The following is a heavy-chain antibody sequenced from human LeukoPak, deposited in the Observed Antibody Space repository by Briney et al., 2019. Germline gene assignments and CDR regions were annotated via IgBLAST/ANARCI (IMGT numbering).Heavy chain of an antibody. V-gene: IGHV3-23*01. Sequence: GGSLRLSCAASGFTVSSNYMSWVRQAPGKGLEWVSAISGSGGSTYYADSVKGRFTISRDNSKNTLYLQMNSLRAEDTAVYYCAKAPDDYGDYIDYWGQGTLVTVSS. CDR2: ISGSGGST. J-gene: IGHJ4*02. D-gene: IGHD4-17*01. CDR3: AKAPDDYGDYIDY. CDR1: GFTVSSNY.